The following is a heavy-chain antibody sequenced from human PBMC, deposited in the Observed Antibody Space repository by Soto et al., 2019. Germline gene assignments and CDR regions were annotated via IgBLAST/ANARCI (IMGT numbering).Heavy chain of an antibody. Sequence: SETLSLTCNVSGGSVTSGGYYWSWIRQHPGKGLEWIGYISYSGSTYDNPSLRSRITISLDTSKNQFSLKLSSVTAADTAVYYCARDHRPYSTYYYGMDVRGQGTTVTVSS. J-gene: IGHJ6*02. CDR2: ISYSGST. V-gene: IGHV4-31*03. CDR3: ARDHRPYSTYYYGMDV. CDR1: GGSVTSGGYY. D-gene: IGHD4-4*01.